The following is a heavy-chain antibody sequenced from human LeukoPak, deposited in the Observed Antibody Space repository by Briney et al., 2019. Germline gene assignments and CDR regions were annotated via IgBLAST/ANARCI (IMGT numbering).Heavy chain of an antibody. Sequence: SETQSLTCTVSGYSISSGYYWGWIRQPPGKGLEWIGSIYHSGSTYYNPSLKSRVTISVDTSKNQFSLKLSSVTAADTALYYCAKDLHYSGWAFDYWGQGTLVTVSS. CDR3: AKDLHYSGWAFDY. D-gene: IGHD6-19*01. V-gene: IGHV4-38-2*02. CDR2: IYHSGST. CDR1: GYSISSGYY. J-gene: IGHJ4*02.